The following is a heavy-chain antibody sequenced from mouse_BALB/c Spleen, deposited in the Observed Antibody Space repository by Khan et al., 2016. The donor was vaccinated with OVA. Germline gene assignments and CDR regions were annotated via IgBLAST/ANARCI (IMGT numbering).Heavy chain of an antibody. V-gene: IGHV1-4*01. D-gene: IGHD2-10*01. CDR1: GYTFTSYT. J-gene: IGHJ3*01. CDR2: INPSNDYT. Sequence: QVQLKQSGAELARPGASVKMSCKASGYTFTSYTMHWVKQRPGQGLEWIGYINPSNDYTNYNQKFKDKATLTADKSSSTAYMQLSSLTSEDSAVYYCTSAGPYYGNYGAWFAYWGQGTLVTVSA. CDR3: TSAGPYYGNYGAWFAY.